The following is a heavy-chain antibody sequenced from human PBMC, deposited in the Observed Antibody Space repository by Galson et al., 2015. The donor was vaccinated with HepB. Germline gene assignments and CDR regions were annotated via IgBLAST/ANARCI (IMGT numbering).Heavy chain of an antibody. J-gene: IGHJ4*02. CDR2: TYYRSKWYN. CDR3: ARDRTMVRGATFDY. Sequence: CAISGDSVSSNSAAWNWIRQSPSRGLEWLGRTYYRSKWYNDYAVSVKSRITINPDTSKNQFSLQLNSVTPEDTAVYYCARDRTMVRGATFDYWGQGTLVTVSS. CDR1: GDSVSSNSAA. D-gene: IGHD3-10*01. V-gene: IGHV6-1*01.